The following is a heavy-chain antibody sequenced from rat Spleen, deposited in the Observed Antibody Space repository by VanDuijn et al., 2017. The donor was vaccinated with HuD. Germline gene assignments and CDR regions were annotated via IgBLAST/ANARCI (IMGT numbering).Heavy chain of an antibody. CDR1: GFSLTSYH. J-gene: IGHJ2*01. V-gene: IGHV2-63*01. Sequence: QVQLKESGPDLVQPSQTLSLTCTVSGFSLTSYHVSWVRQPPGKGLEWMGRMRFNGDPSYNSALRSRLTISRDTSKNQVFLELNRLQTDDTGTYYCARYNSGFDYWGQGVMVTVSS. CDR3: ARYNSGFDY. D-gene: IGHD4-3*01. CDR2: MRFNGDP.